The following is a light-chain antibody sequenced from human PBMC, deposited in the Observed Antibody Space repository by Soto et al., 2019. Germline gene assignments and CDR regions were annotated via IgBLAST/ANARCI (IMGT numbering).Light chain of an antibody. J-gene: IGLJ1*01. CDR1: NSNIGAGYA. CDR3: QSYDSSLSAYV. Sequence: QSVLTQPPSVSGAPGQRVTISCTGTNSNIGAGYAVHWYQQLPGTAPKLLIYAASIRPSGVPGRFSGSKSDTSAFLAIAGLQAEDEAEYYCQSYDSSLSAYVFGTGTKVTVL. V-gene: IGLV1-40*01. CDR2: AAS.